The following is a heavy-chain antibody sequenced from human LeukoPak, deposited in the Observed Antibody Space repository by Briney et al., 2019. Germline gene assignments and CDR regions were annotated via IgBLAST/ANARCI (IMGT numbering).Heavy chain of an antibody. CDR3: ARYCSGGSCYPIRTDY. CDR2: IYPGDSDT. CDR1: GSRSTSSW. J-gene: IGHJ4*02. V-gene: IGHV5-51*01. Sequence: GGPLHIPCKAPGSRSTSSWSSCAGQLPGKGLEWRGFIYPGDSDTRYSPSFQGQVPISADKSISTAYLQWSSLKASDTAMYYCARYCSGGSCYPIRTDYWGQGTLVTVSS. D-gene: IGHD2-15*01.